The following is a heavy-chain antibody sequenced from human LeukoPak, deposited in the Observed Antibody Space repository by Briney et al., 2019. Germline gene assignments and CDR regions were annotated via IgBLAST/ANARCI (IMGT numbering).Heavy chain of an antibody. CDR3: ARLFKTLVPAANCIDY. D-gene: IGHD2-2*01. V-gene: IGHV4-39*01. J-gene: IGHJ4*02. Sequence: SETLSLTCTVSGGSISSSSYYWRWIRQPPGKGLEWIGSIYYSGSTYYNPSLKSRVTISVDTSKNQFSLKLSSVTAADTAVYYCARLFKTLVPAANCIDYWGQGTLVTVSS. CDR2: IYYSGST. CDR1: GGSISSSSYY.